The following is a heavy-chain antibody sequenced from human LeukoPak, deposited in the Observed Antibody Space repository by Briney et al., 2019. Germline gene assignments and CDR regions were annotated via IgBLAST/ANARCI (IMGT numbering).Heavy chain of an antibody. V-gene: IGHV3-9*01. D-gene: IGHD3-22*01. CDR2: ISWNGDSI. Sequence: GGSLRLSCVASGFTFSNYAMSWVRQAPGKGLEWVSGISWNGDSIGYADSVKGRFTISRDNAQNSLYLQMNSLRAEDTAFYYCVKANRGYPEAYGMDVWGQGTTVTVSS. CDR3: VKANRGYPEAYGMDV. J-gene: IGHJ6*02. CDR1: GFTFSNYA.